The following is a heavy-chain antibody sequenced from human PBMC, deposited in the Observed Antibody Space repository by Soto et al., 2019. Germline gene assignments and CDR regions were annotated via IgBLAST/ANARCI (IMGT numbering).Heavy chain of an antibody. Sequence: PGGSLRLSCAASGFTFTTYAMNWVRQAPGKGLEWVSCISSSSTYIYYADSVKGRFTISRDNGKNSLYLQLNSLRVEDTAVYYCARDFTYYYASPESFDFWGQGTLVTVSS. V-gene: IGHV3-21*01. CDR3: ARDFTYYYASPESFDF. D-gene: IGHD3-10*01. CDR2: ISSSSTYI. CDR1: GFTFTTYA. J-gene: IGHJ4*02.